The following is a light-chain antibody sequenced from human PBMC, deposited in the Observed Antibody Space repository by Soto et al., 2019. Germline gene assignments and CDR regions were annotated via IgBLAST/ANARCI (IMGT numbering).Light chain of an antibody. V-gene: IGKV3-15*01. J-gene: IGKJ1*01. CDR2: GAS. CDR3: QQYNNWPP. Sequence: EILMTQSPGTLSVSPGERATLSCRASQSVSSDLAWYQQKPGQPPSLLIYGASARATGIPARFSGSGSGTEFTLTISRLQSEDFAVYFCQQYNNWPPFAQGTKVDI. CDR1: QSVSSD.